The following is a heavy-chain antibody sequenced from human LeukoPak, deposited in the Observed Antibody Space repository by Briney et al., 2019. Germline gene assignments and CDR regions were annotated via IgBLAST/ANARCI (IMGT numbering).Heavy chain of an antibody. D-gene: IGHD6-19*01. CDR1: GGSISGYY. CDR3: ASAYSSGWNGSYYYYMDV. V-gene: IGHV4-4*07. J-gene: IGHJ6*03. Sequence: SETLSLTCTVSGGSISGYYWSWIRQPAGKGLEWIGRIYTSGSTNYNPSLKSRVTMSVDTSKNQFSLKLSSVTAADTAVYYCASAYSSGWNGSYYYYMDVWGKGTTVTVSS. CDR2: IYTSGST.